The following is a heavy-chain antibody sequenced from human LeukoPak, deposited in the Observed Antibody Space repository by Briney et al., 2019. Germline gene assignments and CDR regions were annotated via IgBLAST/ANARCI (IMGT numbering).Heavy chain of an antibody. CDR1: GGSISSYY. V-gene: IGHV4-59*01. Sequence: SETLSLTCTVSGGSISSYYWSWIRQPPGKGLKWIGYIYYSGSTNYNPSLKSRVTISVDTSKNQFSLKLSSVTAADTAVYYCARGNLYSDFDYWGQGTLVTVSS. CDR2: IYYSGST. CDR3: ARGNLYSDFDY. J-gene: IGHJ4*02. D-gene: IGHD3-16*01.